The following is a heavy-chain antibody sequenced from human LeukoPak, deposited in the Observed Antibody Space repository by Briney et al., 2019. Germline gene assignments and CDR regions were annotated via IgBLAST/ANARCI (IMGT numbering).Heavy chain of an antibody. D-gene: IGHD6-19*01. CDR1: GFTFSSYS. CDR3: ARDRGVAAGAGY. J-gene: IGHJ4*02. CDR2: ISSSSSYI. Sequence: GGSLRLSCAASGFTFSSYSMNWVRQAPGKGLEWVSSISSSSSYIYYADSVKGRFTISRDNAKNSLYLQMNSLRAEDTAVYYCARDRGVAAGAGYWGQGTLVTVSS. V-gene: IGHV3-21*01.